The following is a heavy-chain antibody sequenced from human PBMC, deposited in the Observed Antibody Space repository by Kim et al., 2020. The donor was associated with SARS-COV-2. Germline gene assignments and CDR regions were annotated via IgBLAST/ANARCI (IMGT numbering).Heavy chain of an antibody. D-gene: IGHD6-6*01. Sequence: ASVKVSCKASGYTFTGYYIHWVRQAPGQGLGWMGRINPNTAGTNIAQKFQGRVIMTTDTSISTAYMELSGLRSDDTAVYYCVRERDGGSSSGRYFDYWGQGTLVTVSS. CDR2: INPNTAGT. CDR1: GYTFTGYY. J-gene: IGHJ4*02. CDR3: VRERDGGSSSGRYFDY. V-gene: IGHV1-2*06.